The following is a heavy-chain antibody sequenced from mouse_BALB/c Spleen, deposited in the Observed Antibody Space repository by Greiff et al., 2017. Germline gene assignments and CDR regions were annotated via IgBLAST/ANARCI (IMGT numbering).Heavy chain of an antibody. J-gene: IGHJ3*01. CDR1: GYTFTSYW. CDR2: INPSTGYT. V-gene: IGHV1S26*01. Sequence: QVQLQQSGPELMKPGASVKISCKASGYTFTSYWMHWVKQRPGQGLEWIGYINPSTGYTEYNQKFKDKATLTADKSSSTAYMQLSSLTSEDSAVYYCARGGNSWFAYWGQGTLVTVSA. CDR3: ARGGNSWFAY. D-gene: IGHD2-1*01.